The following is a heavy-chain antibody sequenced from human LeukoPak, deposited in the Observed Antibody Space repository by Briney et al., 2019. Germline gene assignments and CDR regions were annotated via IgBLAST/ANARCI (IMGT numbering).Heavy chain of an antibody. CDR3: AREFLGYYYMDV. Sequence: ASMKVSCKASGYTFTSYDINWVRQATGQGLEWMGWMNPNSGNTGYAQKFQGRVTITRNTSISTAYMELSSLRSEDTAVYYCAREFLGYYYMDVWGKGTTVTVSS. V-gene: IGHV1-8*03. J-gene: IGHJ6*03. CDR1: GYTFTSYD. D-gene: IGHD3-3*01. CDR2: MNPNSGNT.